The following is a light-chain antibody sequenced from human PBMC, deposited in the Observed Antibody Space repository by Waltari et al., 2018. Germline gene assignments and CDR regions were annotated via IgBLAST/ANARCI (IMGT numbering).Light chain of an antibody. V-gene: IGKV4-1*01. Sequence: DIVMTQSPDSLAVSLAERATITCKSSQSVLYSSNNKNYSALYQQKPGQPPKLLIYWASTRESGVPDRFSGSGSGTDFTLTINSLQAEDVAVYYCQQYYSTPGPTFGGGTKVEIK. CDR1: QSVLYSSNNKNY. J-gene: IGKJ4*01. CDR2: WAS. CDR3: QQYYSTPGPT.